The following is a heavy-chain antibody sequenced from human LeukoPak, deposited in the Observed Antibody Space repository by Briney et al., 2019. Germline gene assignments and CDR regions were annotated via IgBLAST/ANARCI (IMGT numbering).Heavy chain of an antibody. D-gene: IGHD2-21*02. CDR1: GGTFSSYA. Sequence: GASVKVSCKASGGTFSSYAISWVRQAPGQGLEWMGRIIPIFGTANYAQKFQGRVTITTDESTSTAYMELSSLRSEDTAVYYCARNPGKCGGDCYSFDYWGQGTLVTVSS. V-gene: IGHV1-69*05. CDR2: IIPIFGTA. J-gene: IGHJ4*02. CDR3: ARNPGKCGGDCYSFDY.